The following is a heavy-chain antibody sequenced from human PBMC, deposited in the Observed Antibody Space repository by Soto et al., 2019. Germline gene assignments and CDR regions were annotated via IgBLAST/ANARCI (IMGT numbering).Heavy chain of an antibody. Sequence: ASVKVSCKASGYTFTSYYMHWVRQAPGQGLEWMGIINPSGGSTSYAQKFQGRVTMTRDTSTSTVYMELSNLRSEDTAVYYCARAPLFRGLWFGFDIWGQGTMVTVSS. D-gene: IGHD3-10*01. CDR3: ARAPLFRGLWFGFDI. V-gene: IGHV1-46*03. CDR1: GYTFTSYY. CDR2: INPSGGST. J-gene: IGHJ3*02.